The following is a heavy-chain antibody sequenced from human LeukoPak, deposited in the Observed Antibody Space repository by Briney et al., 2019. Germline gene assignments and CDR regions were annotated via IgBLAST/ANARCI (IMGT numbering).Heavy chain of an antibody. CDR1: GFTFSSYG. Sequence: PGGSLRLSCAASGFTFSSYGMHWVRQAPGKGLEWVAVISYDGSNKYYADSVKGRFTISRDNSKNTLYLQMNSLRAEDTAVHYCAKAGLYDFWSGYYNGFFDYWGQGTLVTVSS. CDR2: ISYDGSNK. CDR3: AKAGLYDFWSGYYNGFFDY. V-gene: IGHV3-30*18. D-gene: IGHD3-3*01. J-gene: IGHJ4*02.